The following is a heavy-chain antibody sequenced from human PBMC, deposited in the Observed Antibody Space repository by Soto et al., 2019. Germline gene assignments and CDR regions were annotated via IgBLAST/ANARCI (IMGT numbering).Heavy chain of an antibody. V-gene: IGHV1-69*10. J-gene: IGHJ6*03. D-gene: IGHD2-2*01. CDR1: GGTFSSYA. CDR2: IIPIFGIA. CDR3: ATTQLPHYYYYMDV. Sequence: SVKVSCKASGGTFSSYAISWVRQAPGQGLEWMGGIIPIFGIANYAQKFQGRVTITADKSTSTAYMELSSLRSEDTAVYYCATTQLPHYYYYMDVWGKGTTVTVS.